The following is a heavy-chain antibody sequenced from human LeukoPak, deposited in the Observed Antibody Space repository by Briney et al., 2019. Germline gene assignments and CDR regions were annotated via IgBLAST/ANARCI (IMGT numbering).Heavy chain of an antibody. D-gene: IGHD2-2*01. CDR1: GGSFSGYY. CDR3: ARDQDPGYCSSTSCLYYFDY. J-gene: IGHJ4*02. Sequence: SETLSLTCAVYGGSFSGYYWSWIRQPPGKGLEWIGEINHSGSTNYNPSLKSRVTISVDTSKNQFSLKLSSVTAADTAVYYCARDQDPGYCSSTSCLYYFDYRGQGTLVTVSS. CDR2: INHSGST. V-gene: IGHV4-34*01.